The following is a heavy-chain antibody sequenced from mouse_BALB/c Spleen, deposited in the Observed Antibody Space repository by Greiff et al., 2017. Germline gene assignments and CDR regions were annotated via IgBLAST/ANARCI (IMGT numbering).Heavy chain of an antibody. J-gene: IGHJ3*01. CDR3: ARWTTGGWAY. CDR2: INPGSGGT. V-gene: IGHV1-54*01. Sequence: QVQLQQSGAELVRPGTSVKVSCKASGYAFTNYLIEWVKQRPGQGLEWIGVINPGSGGTNYNEKFKGKATLTADKSSSTAYMQLSSLTSDDSAVYFCARWTTGGWAYWGQGTLVTVSA. D-gene: IGHD1-1*01. CDR1: GYAFTNYL.